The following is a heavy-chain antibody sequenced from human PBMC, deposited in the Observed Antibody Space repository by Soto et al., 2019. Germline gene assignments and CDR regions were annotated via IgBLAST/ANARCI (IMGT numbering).Heavy chain of an antibody. CDR3: ARRYGASFDY. D-gene: IGHD4-17*01. J-gene: IGHJ4*02. CDR2: IYYSGST. CDR1: GGSISSYY. V-gene: IGHV4-59*01. Sequence: QVQLQESGPGLVKPSETLSLTCTVSGGSISSYYWSWIRQPPGKGLEWIGYIYYSGSTNYNPSLRSGVTLSVDTSKNQSSLKLSSVTAADTAVYYCARRYGASFDYWGQGTLVTVSS.